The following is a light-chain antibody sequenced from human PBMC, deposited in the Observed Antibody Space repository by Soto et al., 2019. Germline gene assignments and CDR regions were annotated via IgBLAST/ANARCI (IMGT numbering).Light chain of an antibody. CDR1: QSISSW. J-gene: IGKJ5*01. V-gene: IGKV1-5*01. CDR2: DAS. CDR3: QQYYNWPRT. Sequence: DIQMTQSPSTLSASVGDRVTITCRASQSISSWLAWYQQKPGKAPKLLIYDASSLESGVPSRFSGSGSGTEFTLTINSLQAEDCAVYYCQQYYNWPRTFGQGTRLEIQ.